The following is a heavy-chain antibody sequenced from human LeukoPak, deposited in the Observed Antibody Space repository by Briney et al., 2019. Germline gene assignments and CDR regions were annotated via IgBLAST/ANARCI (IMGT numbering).Heavy chain of an antibody. Sequence: GGSLRLSCAASGFTFSGYAMSSVRQAPGKGLEWVSAISGSGGSTYYADSVKGRFTISRDNSKNTLYLQVNSLRAEDTAVYYCARDSGVPAANRNEYFQHWGQGTLVTVSS. D-gene: IGHD2-2*01. CDR2: ISGSGGST. V-gene: IGHV3-23*01. CDR1: GFTFSGYA. CDR3: ARDSGVPAANRNEYFQH. J-gene: IGHJ1*01.